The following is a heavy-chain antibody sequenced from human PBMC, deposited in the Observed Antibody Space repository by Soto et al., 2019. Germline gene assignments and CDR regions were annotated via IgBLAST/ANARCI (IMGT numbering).Heavy chain of an antibody. CDR3: AKEGAAAAGTH. V-gene: IGHV3-30*18. CDR2: ISYDGSNK. Sequence: GGSLRLSCAASGFTFSSYGMHWVRQAPGKGLEWVAVISYDGSNKYYADSVKGRFTISRDNSKNTLYLQMNSLRAEDTAVYYCAKEGAAAAGTHWGQGTLVTVSS. J-gene: IGHJ4*02. CDR1: GFTFSSYG. D-gene: IGHD6-13*01.